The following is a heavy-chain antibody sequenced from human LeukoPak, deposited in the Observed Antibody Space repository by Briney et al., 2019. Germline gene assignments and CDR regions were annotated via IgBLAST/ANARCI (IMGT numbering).Heavy chain of an antibody. Sequence: SETLSLTCTVSGGSISSSSYSWSWIRQPPGKGLEWIGYIYYSGSTNYNPSLKSRVTISVDTSKNQFSLKLSSVTAADTAVYYCARHGPSRRFLEYRPLYYFDYWGQGTLVTVSS. V-gene: IGHV4-61*05. D-gene: IGHD3-3*01. CDR2: IYYSGST. CDR1: GGSISSSSYS. CDR3: ARHGPSRRFLEYRPLYYFDY. J-gene: IGHJ4*02.